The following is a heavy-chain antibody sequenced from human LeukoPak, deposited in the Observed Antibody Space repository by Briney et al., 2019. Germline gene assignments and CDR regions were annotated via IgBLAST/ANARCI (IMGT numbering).Heavy chain of an antibody. V-gene: IGHV3-48*04. Sequence: GGSLRLSCAASGFTFSGHWMNWVRQAPGKGLEWVSYISSSSSTIYYADSVKGRFTISRDNAKNSLYLQMNSLRAEDTAVYYCARETLAGGAFDIWGQGTMVTVSS. CDR1: GFTFSGHW. J-gene: IGHJ3*02. CDR2: ISSSSSTI. CDR3: ARETLAGGAFDI. D-gene: IGHD3-16*01.